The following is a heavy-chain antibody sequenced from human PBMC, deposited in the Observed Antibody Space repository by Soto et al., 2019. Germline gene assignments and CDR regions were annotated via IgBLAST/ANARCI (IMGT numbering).Heavy chain of an antibody. V-gene: IGHV3-74*03. CDR2: VNGDGTST. Sequence: EVQLVESGGALVQPGGSLRLSCAASGFTLSRHWMHWVRQAPGKGLEWVSRVNGDGTSTTYADSVSGRFTISRDNVKNTVYLQMSSLRAEETAVYYCARGGSSDWYGLLDLWCQGTLVTVSS. CDR3: ARGGSSDWYGLLDL. D-gene: IGHD6-13*01. J-gene: IGHJ5*02. CDR1: GFTLSRHW.